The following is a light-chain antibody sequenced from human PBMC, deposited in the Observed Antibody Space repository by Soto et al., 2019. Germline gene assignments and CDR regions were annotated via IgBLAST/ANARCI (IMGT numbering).Light chain of an antibody. CDR2: DAS. J-gene: IGKJ3*01. Sequence: ERVMTQSPATLSVSPGERATLSCRASQSVSSYLAWYQQKPGQAPRLLIYDASNRATGIPARFSGSGSATDFTLTISSLQSEDFAVYYCQQYNNWPPVTFGPGTKVDIK. CDR1: QSVSSY. V-gene: IGKV3D-15*01. CDR3: QQYNNWPPVT.